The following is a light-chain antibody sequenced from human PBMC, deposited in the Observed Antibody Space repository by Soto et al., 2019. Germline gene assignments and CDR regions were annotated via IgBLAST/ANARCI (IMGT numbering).Light chain of an antibody. CDR3: QQYGSSPPVT. CDR2: GAS. Sequence: EIVLTQSPDTLSLSPGERATLSCRASQSVRTTYLAWYQQKFGQAPRLLIYGASSRATGIPDRFSGSGSGTDFTLTISRLEPEDFVVYYCQQYGSSPPVTFGGGTRVEIK. V-gene: IGKV3-20*01. J-gene: IGKJ4*01. CDR1: QSVRTTY.